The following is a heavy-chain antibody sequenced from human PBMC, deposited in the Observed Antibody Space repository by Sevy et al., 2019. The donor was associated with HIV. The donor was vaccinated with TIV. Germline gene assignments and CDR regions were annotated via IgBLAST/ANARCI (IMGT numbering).Heavy chain of an antibody. CDR1: NSSIRNYY. J-gene: IGHJ6*03. V-gene: IGHV4-59*01. CDR2: GFYRGTT. Sequence: SETLSLTCTVSNSSIRNYYWTWIRQPPGKGLEWIGYGFYRGTTNYNPSLRSRVTISVDTSKNQFSLKLSSVTAADTAVYYCARLVLGGAYYYYYMDVWGEGTTVTVSS. D-gene: IGHD2-21*01. CDR3: ARLVLGGAYYYYYMDV.